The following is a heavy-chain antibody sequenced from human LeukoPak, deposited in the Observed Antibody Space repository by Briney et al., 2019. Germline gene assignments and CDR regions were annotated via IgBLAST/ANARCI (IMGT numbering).Heavy chain of an antibody. CDR2: TNPNSGGT. J-gene: IGHJ3*02. V-gene: IGHV1-2*04. Sequence: ASVKVSCKASGYTFTGYYMHWVRQAPGQGLEWMGWTNPNSGGTNYAQKFRGWVTMTRDTSISTAYMELSRLRSDDTAVYYCASGGHCSSTSCLNGAFDIWGQGTMVTVSS. CDR3: ASGGHCSSTSCLNGAFDI. CDR1: GYTFTGYY. D-gene: IGHD2-2*01.